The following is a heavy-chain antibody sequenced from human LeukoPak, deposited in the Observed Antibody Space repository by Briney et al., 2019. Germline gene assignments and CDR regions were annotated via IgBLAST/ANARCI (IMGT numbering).Heavy chain of an antibody. D-gene: IGHD6-6*01. J-gene: IGHJ4*02. Sequence: GGSLRLSCAAYGFTFSSYAMSWVRQAPGKGLEWVSAISGSGGSTYYADSVKGRFTISRDNSKNTLYLQMNSLRAEDTAVYYCAKDLYSSSSGSDYWGQGTLVTVSS. CDR1: GFTFSSYA. CDR3: AKDLYSSSSGSDY. V-gene: IGHV3-23*01. CDR2: ISGSGGST.